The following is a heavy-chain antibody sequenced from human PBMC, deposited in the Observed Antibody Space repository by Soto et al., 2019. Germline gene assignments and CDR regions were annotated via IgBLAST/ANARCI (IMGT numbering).Heavy chain of an antibody. V-gene: IGHV3-7*04. CDR1: GFTFSSDW. J-gene: IGHJ4*02. Sequence: GGSLRLSCVGSGFTFSSDWMTWVRQAPGKGLEWVGNIRQDGSEKNYVDSVKGRFTISRDNAKNSLYLQMNSLRAEDTAVYYCAREIVVARGASYFDYWGPGTLVTVSS. CDR3: AREIVVARGASYFDY. D-gene: IGHD2-2*01. CDR2: IRQDGSEK.